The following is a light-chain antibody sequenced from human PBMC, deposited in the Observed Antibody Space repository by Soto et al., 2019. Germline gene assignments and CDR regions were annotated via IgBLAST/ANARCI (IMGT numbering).Light chain of an antibody. CDR2: DAS. J-gene: IGKJ4*01. V-gene: IGKV1-33*01. CDR1: HDVSRT. Sequence: DIQMTQSPSSLSASVGDRVTIACQSNHDVSRTLNWFQQKPGEAPKLLIYDASNLERGVPSRFSASASWTDFTFTISSLQPEDGATYYCQQYNSMLSFGGGTEIELK. CDR3: QQYNSMLS.